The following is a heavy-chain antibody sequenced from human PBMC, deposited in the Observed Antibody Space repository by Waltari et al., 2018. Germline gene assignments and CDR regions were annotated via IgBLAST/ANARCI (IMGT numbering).Heavy chain of an antibody. CDR3: ARTVSGAFDI. CDR2: IIPIFGTA. J-gene: IGHJ3*02. Sequence: QVQLVQSGAEVKKPGSSVKVSCKASGGTFSSYAISWVRQAPGQGLEWMGGIIPIFGTANYAQKFQGRVTMTRNTSISTAYMELSSLRSEYTAVYYCARTVSGAFDIWGQGTMVTVSS. V-gene: IGHV1-69*06. CDR1: GGTFSSYA.